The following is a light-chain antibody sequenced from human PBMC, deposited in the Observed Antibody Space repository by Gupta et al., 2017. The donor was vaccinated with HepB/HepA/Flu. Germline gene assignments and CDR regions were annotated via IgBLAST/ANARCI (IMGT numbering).Light chain of an antibody. V-gene: IGKV3-20*01. Sequence: ESVLTQSPRTQSLAPGERATLSCRASQSVSYRYLTWYQQKPGQAPRLLIYGASNRATGIPDRFSGSGSETDFTLTISRLEPEDFAVYYCQQYGSSSWTFGQGTKVEI. J-gene: IGKJ1*01. CDR3: QQYGSSSWT. CDR1: QSVSYRY. CDR2: GAS.